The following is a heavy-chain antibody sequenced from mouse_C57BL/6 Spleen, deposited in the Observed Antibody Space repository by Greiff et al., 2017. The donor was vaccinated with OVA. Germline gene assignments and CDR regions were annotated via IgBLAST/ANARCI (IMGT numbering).Heavy chain of an antibody. CDR1: GFNIKDYY. J-gene: IGHJ4*01. CDR3: APDSSGYNYAMDY. D-gene: IGHD3-2*02. V-gene: IGHV14-2*01. Sequence: EVQVVESGAELVKPGASVKLSCTASGFNIKDYYMHWVKQRTEQGLEWIGRIDPEDGETKYAPKFQGKATITADTSSNTAYLQLSSLTSEDTAVYYCAPDSSGYNYAMDYWGQGTSVTVSS. CDR2: IDPEDGET.